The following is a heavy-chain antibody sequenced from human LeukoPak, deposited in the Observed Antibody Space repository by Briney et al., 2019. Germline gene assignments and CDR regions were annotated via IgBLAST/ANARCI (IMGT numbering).Heavy chain of an antibody. CDR1: GFTVSSNY. V-gene: IGHV4-34*01. J-gene: IGHJ4*02. CDR2: INHSGST. Sequence: MSGGSLRLSCVASGFTVSSNYMSWVRQPPGKGLEWIGEINHSGSTNYNPSLKSRVTISVDTSKNQFSLKLSSVTAADTAVYCCASRALHYDPTMIGENWGQGTLVTVSS. D-gene: IGHD3-22*01. CDR3: ASRALHYDPTMIGEN.